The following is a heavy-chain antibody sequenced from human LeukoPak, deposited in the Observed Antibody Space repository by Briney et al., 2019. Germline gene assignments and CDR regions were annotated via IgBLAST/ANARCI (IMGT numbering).Heavy chain of an antibody. CDR2: ISAYNGNT. CDR1: GYTFTSYG. J-gene: IGHJ6*02. V-gene: IGHV1-18*01. Sequence: GASVKVSCKASGYTFTSYGISWVRQAPGQGLEWMGWISAYNGNTNYAQKLQGRVTMTTDTSTSTAYMELRSLRSDDTAVYYCARDSGASRTEDIVVVPPLYYYYGMDVWGQGTTVTVSS. CDR3: ARDSGASRTEDIVVVPPLYYYYGMDV. D-gene: IGHD2-2*01.